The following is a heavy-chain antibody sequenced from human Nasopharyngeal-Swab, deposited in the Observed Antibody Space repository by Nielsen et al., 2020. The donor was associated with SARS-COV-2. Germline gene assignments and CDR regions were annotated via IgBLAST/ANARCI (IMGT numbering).Heavy chain of an antibody. J-gene: IGHJ3*02. D-gene: IGHD3-22*01. CDR3: ARAYDNSGDGFDT. CDR2: IYSSGRT. Sequence: ESLKISGAASGFTVSSNYMTWVRQAPGKGLEWVSVIYSSGRTSHADSVKGRFTISRDNSKNMLYLQMNSLRAEDTAVYYCARAYDNSGDGFDTWGQGTMVTVSS. V-gene: IGHV3-53*01. CDR1: GFTVSSNY.